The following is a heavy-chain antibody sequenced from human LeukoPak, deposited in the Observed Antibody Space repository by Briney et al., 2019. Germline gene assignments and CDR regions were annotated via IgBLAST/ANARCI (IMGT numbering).Heavy chain of an antibody. J-gene: IGHJ6*02. CDR3: AKGGRYCSGGSCYSPHYYGMDV. CDR2: ISGSGGST. Sequence: GGSLRLSCAAYGFTFSSYAMSLVRQAPGKGLEWVSAISGSGGSTYYADSVKGRFTISRDNSKNTLYLQMNSLRAEDTAVYYYAKGGRYCSGGSCYSPHYYGMDVWGQGTTVTVSS. CDR1: GFTFSSYA. D-gene: IGHD2-15*01. V-gene: IGHV3-23*01.